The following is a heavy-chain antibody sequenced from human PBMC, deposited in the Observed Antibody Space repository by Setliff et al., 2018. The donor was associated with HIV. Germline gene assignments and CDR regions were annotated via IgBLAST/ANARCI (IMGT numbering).Heavy chain of an antibody. CDR1: GGSISSSTYY. CDR2: IYYSGSS. J-gene: IGHJ4*02. D-gene: IGHD3-10*01. Sequence: SETLSLTCTVSGGSISSSTYYWGRIRQPPGKGLEWIGNIYYSGSSYYNPSLRSRVTISADTSKNQFSLKLKSVAAADTAVYYCARGGTMVRGLDSWGQGTLVTVSS. V-gene: IGHV4-39*01. CDR3: ARGGTMVRGLDS.